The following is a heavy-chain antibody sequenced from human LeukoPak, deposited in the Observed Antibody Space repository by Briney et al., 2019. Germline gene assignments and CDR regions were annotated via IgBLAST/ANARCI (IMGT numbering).Heavy chain of an antibody. CDR3: ARDNIARYFED. CDR1: GGSFSGYY. J-gene: IGHJ4*02. D-gene: IGHD3-9*01. Sequence: KASETLSLTCAVYGGSFSGYYWSWIRQPPGKGLEWIGEINHSGSTNYNPSLKSRVTISVDTSKNQFSLKLSSVTAADTAVYYCARDNIARYFEDWGQGTLVTVSS. CDR2: INHSGST. V-gene: IGHV4-34*01.